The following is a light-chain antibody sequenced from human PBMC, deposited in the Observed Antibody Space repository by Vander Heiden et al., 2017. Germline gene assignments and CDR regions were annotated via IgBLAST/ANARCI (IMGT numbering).Light chain of an antibody. Sequence: DIQMTQSPSTLSASVGDRVTITCRASQSISSWLAWYQQKPGKAPKLLIYKASSLESGVPSRFSGSGSGTEFTLTISSLQPDDFATYYCQQYNSDSRGRTFGQGTKVEIK. V-gene: IGKV1-5*03. CDR1: QSISSW. CDR3: QQYNSDSRGRT. J-gene: IGKJ1*01. CDR2: KAS.